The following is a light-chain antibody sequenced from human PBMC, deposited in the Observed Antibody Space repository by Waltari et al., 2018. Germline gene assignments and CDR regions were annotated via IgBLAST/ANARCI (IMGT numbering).Light chain of an antibody. Sequence: DIQMTQSPSSLSASVGDRVTITCRASQSISTYLNWYQHKPGIAPKALIFAASSLQSGVPSRFSGSGSGTDFTLTISSLQPGDFATYFCQQSYRTPGTFGQGTKVEIK. J-gene: IGKJ1*01. V-gene: IGKV1-39*01. CDR1: QSISTY. CDR3: QQSYRTPGT. CDR2: AAS.